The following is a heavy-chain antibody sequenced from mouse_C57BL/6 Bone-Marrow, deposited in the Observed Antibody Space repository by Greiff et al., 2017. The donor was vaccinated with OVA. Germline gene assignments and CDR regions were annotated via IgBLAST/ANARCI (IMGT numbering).Heavy chain of an antibody. V-gene: IGHV1-59*01. J-gene: IGHJ3*01. D-gene: IGHD3-1*01. CDR2: IDPSDSYT. CDR1: GYTFTSYW. Sequence: QVQLQQPGAELVRPGTSVKLSCKASGYTFTSYWMNWVKQRPGQGLEGIGVIDPSDSYTNYNQKFKGNATLTVDTSSSTAYMQRSSLTDEDSAVYYCARSVGAPFAYWGQGTLVTVSA. CDR3: ARSVGAPFAY.